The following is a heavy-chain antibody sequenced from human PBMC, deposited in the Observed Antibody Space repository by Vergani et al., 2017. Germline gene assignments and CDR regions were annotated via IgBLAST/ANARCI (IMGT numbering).Heavy chain of an antibody. CDR2: LSGSGGST. V-gene: IGHV3-23*01. CDR3: AKATPRNSSNYYLYYNHSMDV. J-gene: IGHJ6*02. Sequence: EVHLLESGGDLVQPGGSLRLSCAASGFTFNHNAMNWVRQAPGKGLKWVSGLSGSGGSTYYAASVKGRFTSSRDSSKDTLYLQINSRSSGDTAVYYCAKATPRNSSNYYLYYNHSMDVWGQGTMVTFSS. D-gene: IGHD5-12*01. CDR1: GFTFNHNA.